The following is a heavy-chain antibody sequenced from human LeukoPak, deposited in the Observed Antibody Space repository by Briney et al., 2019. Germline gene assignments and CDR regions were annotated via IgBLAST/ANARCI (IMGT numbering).Heavy chain of an antibody. CDR1: GGSISSGGYC. CDR3: ARVRGTGTPAY. Sequence: PSETLSLTSAVSGGSISSGGYCWSWIRQPPGKGLEWIGYIYHSGSTYYNPSLKSRVTISVDRSKNQFSLKLSSVTAADTAVYYCARVRGTGTPAYWGQGTLVTVSS. D-gene: IGHD1-7*01. CDR2: IYHSGST. V-gene: IGHV4-30-2*01. J-gene: IGHJ4*02.